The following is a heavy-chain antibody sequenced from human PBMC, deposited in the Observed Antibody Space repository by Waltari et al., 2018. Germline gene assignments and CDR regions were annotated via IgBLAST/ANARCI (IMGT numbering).Heavy chain of an antibody. D-gene: IGHD1-1*01. CDR3: VKVSFDNNWYYFDY. CDR1: GFTFYDYT. J-gene: IGHJ4*02. V-gene: IGHV3-43*01. Sequence: EVQLVASGGGVVQPGGSLSLSCANSGFTFYDYTTYWFRQAPGKGLRWGSLITGDGGKTYYADSVKGRFTNSRDNSKNSLYLQMNSLRSEDTAFYYCVKVSFDNNWYYFDYWGQGTRVTVSS. CDR2: ITGDGGKT.